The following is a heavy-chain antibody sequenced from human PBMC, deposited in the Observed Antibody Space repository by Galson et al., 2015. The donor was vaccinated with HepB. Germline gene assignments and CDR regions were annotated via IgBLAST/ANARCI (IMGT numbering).Heavy chain of an antibody. CDR2: IWYDGSEK. CDR3: AKGVGASYSSALLFDY. J-gene: IGHJ4*02. CDR1: GFTFSSFG. D-gene: IGHD6-19*01. V-gene: IGHV3-33*06. Sequence: SLRLSCAASGFTFSSFGMNWVRQAPGKGLEWVAVIWYDGSEKFYADSIKGRFTMSRDNSKNMLYLQMNRLRAEDTAVYFCAKGVGASYSSALLFDYWGQGSLVTVSS.